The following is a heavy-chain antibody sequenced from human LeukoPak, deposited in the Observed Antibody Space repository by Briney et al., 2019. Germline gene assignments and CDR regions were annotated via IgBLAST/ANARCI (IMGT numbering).Heavy chain of an antibody. V-gene: IGHV4-59*01. CDR2: IYYGGST. D-gene: IGHD6-19*01. CDR1: GGSISSYY. J-gene: IGHJ6*02. CDR3: ARGARAVAGNYYYYGMDV. Sequence: SETLSLTCTVSGGSISSYYWSWIRQPPGKGLEWIGYIYYGGSTNYNPSLKSRVTISVDTSKNQFSLKLSSVTAADTAVYYCARGARAVAGNYYYYGMDVWGQGTTVTVSS.